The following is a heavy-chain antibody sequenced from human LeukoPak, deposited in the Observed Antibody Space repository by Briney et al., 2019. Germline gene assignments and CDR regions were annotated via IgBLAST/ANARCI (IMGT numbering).Heavy chain of an antibody. V-gene: IGHV3-23*01. D-gene: IGHD6-19*01. CDR2: ISGSAVIT. CDR3: AKSRFSGINDAFDI. Sequence: EGSLRLSCAASEFSVGSNYMTWVRQAPGKGLEWVSAISGSAVITFYADSVKGRFTISRDNSKNTVYLEMNKLRAEDTAVYYCAKSRFSGINDAFDIWGQGSLVTVSS. CDR1: EFSVGSNY. J-gene: IGHJ3*02.